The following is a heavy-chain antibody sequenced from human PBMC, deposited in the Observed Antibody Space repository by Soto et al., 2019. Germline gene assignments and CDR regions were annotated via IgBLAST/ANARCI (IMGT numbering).Heavy chain of an antibody. CDR1: GFTLDKYT. Sequence: GGSLRLSCAAFGFTLDKYTMGWVRQAPGKGLEWVAESFSSGGTQYADSVKGRSTISRDNSRNMVFLQMNGLRVEDTALYYCARDREPDGIWTFDSWGQGALVTVSS. J-gene: IGHJ4*02. D-gene: IGHD3-3*01. CDR2: SFSSGGT. CDR3: ARDREPDGIWTFDS. V-gene: IGHV3-53*01.